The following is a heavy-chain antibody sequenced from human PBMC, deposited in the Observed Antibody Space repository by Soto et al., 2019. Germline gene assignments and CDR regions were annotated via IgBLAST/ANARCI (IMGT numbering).Heavy chain of an antibody. CDR3: AKGRDTTMVWSLVFDY. CDR1: GFTFSSYA. J-gene: IGHJ4*02. Sequence: EVQLLESGGGLVQPGGSLRLSCVASGFTFSSYAMSWVRQAPGKGLEWVSGISGSGGSKYYADSVKGRFTISRDNSRNTLYLEMNSLRDEDTAVYYCAKGRDTTMVWSLVFDYWGQRALVTVSS. V-gene: IGHV3-23*01. CDR2: ISGSGGSK. D-gene: IGHD5-18*01.